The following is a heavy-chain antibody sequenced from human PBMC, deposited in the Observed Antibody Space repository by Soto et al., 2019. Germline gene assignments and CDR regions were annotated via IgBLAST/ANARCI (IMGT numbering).Heavy chain of an antibody. Sequence: GGSLRLSCAASGFTFSSYAMSWVRQAPGKRLEWVSAISGSGGSTYYADSVKGRFTISRDNSKNTLYLQMNSLRAEDTAVYYCAKDGFPIVVVVAAYFDYWGQGTLVTVSS. D-gene: IGHD2-15*01. CDR2: ISGSGGST. V-gene: IGHV3-23*01. J-gene: IGHJ4*02. CDR3: AKDGFPIVVVVAAYFDY. CDR1: GFTFSSYA.